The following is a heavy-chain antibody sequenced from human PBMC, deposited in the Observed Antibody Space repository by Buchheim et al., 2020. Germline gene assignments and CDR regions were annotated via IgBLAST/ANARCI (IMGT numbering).Heavy chain of an antibody. J-gene: IGHJ4*02. CDR1: GGSFSGYY. CDR3: ARRLRQIDY. CDR2: INHSGST. Sequence: QVQLQQWGAGLLTPSETLSLTCAVYGGSFSGYYWCWIRQPPGKGLEWIGEINHSGSTNYNPSLKSRVTILADTTKNQFFLKLSSVAAADTAVYYCARRLRQIDYWGQRTL. V-gene: IGHV4-34*01. D-gene: IGHD5-12*01.